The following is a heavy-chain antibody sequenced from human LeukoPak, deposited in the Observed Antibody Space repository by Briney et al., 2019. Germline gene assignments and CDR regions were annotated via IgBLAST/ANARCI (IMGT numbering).Heavy chain of an antibody. D-gene: IGHD2-2*01. V-gene: IGHV4-59*01. CDR2: VSYSGST. J-gene: IGHJ4*02. CDR3: ARTFTAGYCSSTSCSGEGVYFDY. Sequence: PSETLSLTCTVSGGSISSYYWSWIRQPPGKGLEWIGYVSYSGSTNYDPSLKSRVTISVDTSKNQFSLKLSSVTAADPAVYYCARTFTAGYCSSTSCSGEGVYFDYWGQGTLVTVSS. CDR1: GGSISSYY.